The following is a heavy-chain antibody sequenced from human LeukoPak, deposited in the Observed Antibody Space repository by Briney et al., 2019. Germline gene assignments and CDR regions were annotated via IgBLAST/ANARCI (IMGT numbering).Heavy chain of an antibody. CDR2: IYPGDSNI. V-gene: IGHV5-51*01. CDR3: ARSMGCGGNTFFDY. CDR1: GYSFTSYW. J-gene: IGHJ4*02. Sequence: GESLKISCKGSGYSFTSYWIGWVRQMPGKGPEWMGVIYPGDSNIKYSPSFQGQVTISADKSISTAYLQWSSLKASDTAMYYCARSMGCGGNTFFDYWGQGTLVTVSS. D-gene: IGHD4-23*01.